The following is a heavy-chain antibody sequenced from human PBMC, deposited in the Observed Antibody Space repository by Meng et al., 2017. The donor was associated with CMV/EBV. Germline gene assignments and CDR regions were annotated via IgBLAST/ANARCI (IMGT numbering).Heavy chain of an antibody. CDR3: ERGVGVTIFGVANDY. CDR1: GYSFTSCW. V-gene: IGHV5-51*01. Sequence: GGSLRLSCKGSGYSFTSCWIGWVRQLPGKGLEWMGIIYPGDSDTRYSPSFQGQVTTTADKSISTAYMQWSSLKASDTAMYYCERGVGVTIFGVANDYWGQGTLVTVSS. D-gene: IGHD3-3*01. CDR2: IYPGDSDT. J-gene: IGHJ4*02.